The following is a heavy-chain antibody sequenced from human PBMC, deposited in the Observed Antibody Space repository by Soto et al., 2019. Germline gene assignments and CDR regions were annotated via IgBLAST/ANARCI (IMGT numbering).Heavy chain of an antibody. CDR1: GGTFSSYA. D-gene: IGHD3-10*01. Sequence: QVQLVQSGAEVKKPGSSVKVSCKASGGTFSSYAISWVRQAPGQGLEWMGGIIPIFGTANYAQKFQCRVTITADESTSTAYMELSSLRSEDTAVYYCAEGGVISVQDYYYGMDVWGQGTTVTVSS. CDR3: AEGGVISVQDYYYGMDV. J-gene: IGHJ6*02. V-gene: IGHV1-69*01. CDR2: IIPIFGTA.